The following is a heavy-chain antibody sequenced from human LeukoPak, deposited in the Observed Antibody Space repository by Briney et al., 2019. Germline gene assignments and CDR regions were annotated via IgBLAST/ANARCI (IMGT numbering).Heavy chain of an antibody. J-gene: IGHJ3*02. CDR1: GFTFSTYD. CDR2: INRSGRT. D-gene: IGHD2-2*03. CDR3: AKGGYFAFET. V-gene: IGHV3-23*01. Sequence: GGSLRLSCAASGFTFSTYDMQWVRQAPGTGLEWVSGINRSGRTYYTDSVKGRFTISRDNSKNTLYLQMNSLRAEDTAVYYCAKGGYFAFETWGQGTMIAVPS.